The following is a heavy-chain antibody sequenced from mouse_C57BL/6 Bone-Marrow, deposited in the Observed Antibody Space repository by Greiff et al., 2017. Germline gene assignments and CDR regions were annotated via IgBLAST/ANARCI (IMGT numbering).Heavy chain of an antibody. V-gene: IGHV1-9*01. Sequence: QVQLQQSGAELMKPGASVKLSCKATGYTFTGYWIEWVKPRPGHGLEWIGEILPGSGSTNYNEKFKGKATFTADTSSNTAYMQLSSLTTEDSAIYYCARSGHYYGSSYWYFDVWGTGTTVTVSS. D-gene: IGHD1-1*01. J-gene: IGHJ1*03. CDR1: GYTFTGYW. CDR3: ARSGHYYGSSYWYFDV. CDR2: ILPGSGST.